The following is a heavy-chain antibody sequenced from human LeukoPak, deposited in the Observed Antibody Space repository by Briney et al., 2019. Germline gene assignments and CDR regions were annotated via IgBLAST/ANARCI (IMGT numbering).Heavy chain of an antibody. CDR1: GGSISSYY. J-gene: IGHJ1*01. CDR3: ARKLIGYCSGGSCYSGYFQH. Sequence: SETLSLTCTVSGGSISSYYWSWIRQPPGKGLEWIGYIYYSGSTNYNPSLKRRVTISVDTSKNQFSLKLSFVTAADTAVYYCARKLIGYCSGGSCYSGYFQHWGQGTLVTVSS. CDR2: IYYSGST. D-gene: IGHD2-15*01. V-gene: IGHV4-59*12.